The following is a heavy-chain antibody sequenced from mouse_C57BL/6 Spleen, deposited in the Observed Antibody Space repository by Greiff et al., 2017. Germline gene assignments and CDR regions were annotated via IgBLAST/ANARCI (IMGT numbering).Heavy chain of an antibody. CDR3: ARSGSNYDGSGVFAY. Sequence: QVQLQQPGAELVKPGASVKLSCKASGYTFTSYWMHWVQQRPGQGLEWIGMIHPNSGSTNYNEKFKGKATLTVDKSSSTAYMQLSSLTSEDSAVYYCARSGSNYDGSGVFAYWGQGTLVTVSA. CDR2: IHPNSGST. V-gene: IGHV1-64*01. CDR1: GYTFTSYW. D-gene: IGHD1-1*01. J-gene: IGHJ3*01.